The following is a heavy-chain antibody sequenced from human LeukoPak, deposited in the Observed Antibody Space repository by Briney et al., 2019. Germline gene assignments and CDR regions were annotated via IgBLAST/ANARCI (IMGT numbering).Heavy chain of an antibody. J-gene: IGHJ4*02. CDR3: ASHYDSSGYYALDY. D-gene: IGHD3-22*01. V-gene: IGHV4-39*01. CDR1: GGSISSSSYY. CDR2: IYYSGNT. Sequence: SETLSPTCTVSGGSISSSSYYWGWIRQPPGKGLEWIGSIYYSGNTYYNPSLKSRVTISVDTSKNQFSLKLSSVTAADTAVYYCASHYDSSGYYALDYWGQGTLVTVSS.